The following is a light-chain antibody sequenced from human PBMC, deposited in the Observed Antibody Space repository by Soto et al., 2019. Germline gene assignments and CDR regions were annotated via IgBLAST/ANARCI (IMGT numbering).Light chain of an antibody. CDR3: CSYAGSSTPYV. V-gene: IGLV2-23*01. J-gene: IGLJ1*01. CDR2: EGS. CDR1: SSDVGSYNL. Sequence: QSALTQPASVSGSPGQSITISCTGTSSDVGSYNLVSWYQQHPGKAPKLMIYEGSKRTSGVSNRFSGSKSGNTASLTISGLQAEDEADYYCCSYAGSSTPYVFGTGTKVTV.